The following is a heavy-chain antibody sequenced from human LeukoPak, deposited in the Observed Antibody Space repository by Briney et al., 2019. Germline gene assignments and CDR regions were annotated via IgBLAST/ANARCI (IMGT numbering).Heavy chain of an antibody. D-gene: IGHD6-19*01. CDR2: ISYSGST. V-gene: IGHV4-59*08. J-gene: IGHJ4*02. CDR1: GGSISSCY. CDR3: ARHTSSGWYFIDY. Sequence: SETLSLTCTVSGGSISSCYWSWIRQPPGKGLEWIGYISYSGSTNYSPSLKSRVTISVDTSKKQFSLKLRSVTAADTAVYYCARHTSSGWYFIDYWGQGTLVTVSS.